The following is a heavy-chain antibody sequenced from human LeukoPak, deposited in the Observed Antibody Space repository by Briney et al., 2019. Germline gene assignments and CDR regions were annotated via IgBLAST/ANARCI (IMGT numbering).Heavy chain of an antibody. J-gene: IGHJ4*02. D-gene: IGHD5-12*01. CDR3: ARGWGFDIMATIDGEYYFDY. CDR2: ISAYNGNT. Sequence: GASVKVSCKASGYTFTSYGISWVRQAPGQGLEWMGWISAYNGNTNYAQKLQGRVTMTRNTSISTAYMELSSLRSEDTAVYYCARGWGFDIMATIDGEYYFDYWGRGTLVTVSS. CDR1: GYTFTSYG. V-gene: IGHV1-18*01.